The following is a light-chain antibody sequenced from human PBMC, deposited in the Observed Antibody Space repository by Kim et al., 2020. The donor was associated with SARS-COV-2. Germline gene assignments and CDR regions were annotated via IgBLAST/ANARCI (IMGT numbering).Light chain of an antibody. CDR2: GTI. CDR3: QQYETSSWT. J-gene: IGKJ1*01. V-gene: IGKV3-20*01. Sequence: GERGSKSGRGRKTRDRNYGAGEQKKHGKATRLLMYGTINRDNGIPERFRGRGSGTDFNRTISRLEPEDFAIYYWQQYETSSWTFGQGTKVDIK. CDR1: KTRDRNY.